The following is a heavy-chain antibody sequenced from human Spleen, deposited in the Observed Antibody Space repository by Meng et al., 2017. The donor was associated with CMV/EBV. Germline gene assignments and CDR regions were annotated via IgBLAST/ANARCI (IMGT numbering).Heavy chain of an antibody. CDR1: GFTFDDYA. CDR2: ISWNSGSI. V-gene: IGHV3-9*01. CDR3: AKALVVITDYYGMDV. J-gene: IGHJ6*02. D-gene: IGHD3-22*01. Sequence: LSLTCAASGFTFDDYAMHWVRQAPGKGLEWVSGISWNSGSIGYADSVKGRFTISRDNSKNTLYLQMNSLRAEDTAVYYCAKALVVITDYYGMDVWGQGTTVTVSS.